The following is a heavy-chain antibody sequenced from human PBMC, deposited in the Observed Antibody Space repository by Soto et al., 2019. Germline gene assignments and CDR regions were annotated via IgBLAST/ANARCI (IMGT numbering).Heavy chain of an antibody. CDR2: LSYDGSNK. Sequence: QVQLVESGGGVVQPGRSLRLSCAASGFTFSSYVMHWVRQAPGKGLEWVAVLSYDGSNKYYADSVKGRFTISRDNSQNTLYLQINSLRADDTAVYYCARGANFGDYGYYGMDVWGQGTTVTVSS. D-gene: IGHD4-17*01. J-gene: IGHJ6*02. CDR1: GFTFSSYV. V-gene: IGHV3-30-3*01. CDR3: ARGANFGDYGYYGMDV.